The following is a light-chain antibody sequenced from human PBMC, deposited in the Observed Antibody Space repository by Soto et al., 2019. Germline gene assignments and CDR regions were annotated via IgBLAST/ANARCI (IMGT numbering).Light chain of an antibody. CDR3: LPYYYRRT. Sequence: DIQMTQSPSSLSASVGDRVTITCQASQDITNYLNWYQHKPGKAPKLLIYDTSNLETGVPSRFSGSGSGTDFTFTIRSLQPEVFATYYCLPYYYRRTFGGGTNVEIK. CDR2: DTS. CDR1: QDITNY. V-gene: IGKV1-33*01. J-gene: IGKJ4*01.